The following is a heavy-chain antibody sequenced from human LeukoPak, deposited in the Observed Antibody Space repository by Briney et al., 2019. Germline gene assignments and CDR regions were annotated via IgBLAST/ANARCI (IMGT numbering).Heavy chain of an antibody. J-gene: IGHJ2*01. CDR3: ARDEGDTVTTYRFDI. CDR2: VYSGGTT. Sequence: GGSLRLSCAASGFTVSSNYMSWVRQAPGKGLEWVSVVYSGGTTSYADSVKGRFTFSRDMSKNTLYLQMNNLRAEDTAVYYCARDEGDTVTTYRFDIWGRGTLVTVSS. CDR1: GFTVSSNY. D-gene: IGHD4-17*01. V-gene: IGHV3-53*01.